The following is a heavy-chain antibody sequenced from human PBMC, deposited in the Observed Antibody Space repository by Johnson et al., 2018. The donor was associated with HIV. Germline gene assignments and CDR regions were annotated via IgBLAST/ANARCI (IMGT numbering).Heavy chain of an antibody. J-gene: IGHJ3*02. Sequence: VQLVESGGGVVQPGGSLRLSCAASGFTFSSYDMHWVRQGTGKGLEWVSAIGTAGDTYYPGSVKGRFTISRENAKNSLYLQMNSLRAGDTAVYYCAREASGSLDAFDIWGQGTMVTVSS. CDR2: IGTAGDT. D-gene: IGHD1-26*01. CDR1: GFTFSSYD. V-gene: IGHV3-13*01. CDR3: AREASGSLDAFDI.